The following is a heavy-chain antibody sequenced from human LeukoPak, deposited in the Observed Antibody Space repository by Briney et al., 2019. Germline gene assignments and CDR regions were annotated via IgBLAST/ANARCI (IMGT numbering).Heavy chain of an antibody. CDR3: ARGEAVAGRYYFDY. D-gene: IGHD6-19*01. J-gene: IGHJ4*02. CDR2: IYSGGST. Sequence: GGSLRLFCAASGFTVSSNYMSWVRQAPGKGLEWVSVIYSGGSTYYADAVKGRFTISRDNSKNTLYLQMNSLRAEDTAVYYCARGEAVAGRYYFDYWGQGTLVTVSS. V-gene: IGHV3-53*01. CDR1: GFTVSSNY.